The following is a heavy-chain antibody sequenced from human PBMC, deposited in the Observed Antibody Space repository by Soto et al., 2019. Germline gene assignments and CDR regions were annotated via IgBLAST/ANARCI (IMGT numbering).Heavy chain of an antibody. V-gene: IGHV1-18*01. CDR1: GYIFNTFG. J-gene: IGHJ4*02. D-gene: IGHD3-16*01. CDR2: INIYNGNP. Sequence: QVQLVQSGAEVKKPGASVKVSCKASGYIFNTFGISWVRQAPGQGLEWMGWINIYNGNPDYAQEFQGRVTMTTDTSTTTASMELRSLRSDDTAVYYCARAIAGGYGHTTLDYWGQGTLVTVSS. CDR3: ARAIAGGYGHTTLDY.